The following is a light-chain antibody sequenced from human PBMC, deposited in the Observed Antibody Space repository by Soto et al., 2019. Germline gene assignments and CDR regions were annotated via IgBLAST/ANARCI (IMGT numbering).Light chain of an antibody. J-gene: IGKJ2*01. CDR1: QAIENSD. CDR3: QQYGVAPLYT. CDR2: ATS. Sequence: EIVLTQSPDTLSLSPGERATLSCRASQAIENSDLAWYQQKPGQAPRLLIYATSTRATDVPDKFSGSGSGTDFTLTVSRLEPEDFAMYYCQQYGVAPLYTFVQWTNLEIK. V-gene: IGKV3-20*01.